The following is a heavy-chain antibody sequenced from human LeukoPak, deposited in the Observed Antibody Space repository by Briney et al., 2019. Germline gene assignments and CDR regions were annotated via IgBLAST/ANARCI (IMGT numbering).Heavy chain of an antibody. CDR1: GGSISSSSYY. J-gene: IGHJ4*02. CDR2: INDDGKEK. V-gene: IGHV3-7*01. Sequence: PSETLSLTCTVSGGSISSSSYYWGWIRQPPGKGLEWVANINDDGKEKYYVDSVKGRFSISKDSAKRSLYLQMNSLRAEDTAIYYCARARSDYGEAAYWGQGTLVTVPS. D-gene: IGHD4-17*01. CDR3: ARARSDYGEAAY.